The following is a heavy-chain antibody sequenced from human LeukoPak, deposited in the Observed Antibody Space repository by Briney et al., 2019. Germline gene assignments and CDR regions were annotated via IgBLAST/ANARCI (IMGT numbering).Heavy chain of an antibody. CDR3: ARLWIPYFDY. V-gene: IGHV4-39*01. Sequence: KTSETLSLTCTVSGGSISSSSYYWGWIRQPPGKGLEWIGSIYYSGSTYYNPSLKSRVTISVDTSKNQFSLKLSSATAADTAVYYCARLWIPYFDYWGQGTLVTVSS. CDR1: GGSISSSSYY. D-gene: IGHD5-12*01. J-gene: IGHJ4*02. CDR2: IYYSGST.